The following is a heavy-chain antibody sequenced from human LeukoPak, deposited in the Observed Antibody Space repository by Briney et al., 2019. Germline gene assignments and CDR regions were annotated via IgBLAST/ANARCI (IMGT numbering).Heavy chain of an antibody. V-gene: IGHV4-34*08. J-gene: IGHJ4*02. CDR2: VERSGST. Sequence: GSLRLSCAASGFTVSSNYMTWIRQPPGKGLEWIGEVERSGSTNYNPSLKSRVTISVDTSKNQFSLKLSSVTAADTAVYYCVRGYGSGSYWNYWGQGTLVTVSS. CDR1: GFTVSSNY. CDR3: VRGYGSGSYWNY. D-gene: IGHD3-10*01.